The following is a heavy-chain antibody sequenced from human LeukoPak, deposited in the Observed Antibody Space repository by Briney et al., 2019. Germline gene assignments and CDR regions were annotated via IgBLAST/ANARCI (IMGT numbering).Heavy chain of an antibody. D-gene: IGHD6-19*01. CDR3: ARAVSGRFDY. Sequence: SETLSLTCTVSGGSMSPYHWGSLRQPPGKGLEWTGYIYYSGSTNYNPSLKSRVTISVDTSKNQFSLKLSSVTAADTAIYYWARAVSGRFDYWGQGTLVTVSS. V-gene: IGHV4-59*08. CDR2: IYYSGST. J-gene: IGHJ4*02. CDR1: GGSMSPYH.